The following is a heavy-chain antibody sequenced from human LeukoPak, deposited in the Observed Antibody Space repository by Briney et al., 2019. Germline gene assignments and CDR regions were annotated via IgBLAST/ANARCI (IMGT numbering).Heavy chain of an antibody. CDR3: AKGGNSEYSSSSY. D-gene: IGHD6-6*01. Sequence: SETLSLTCTVSGGSISSYYWNWIRQPAGKGLEWIGHIHTSRSTNYNPSLKSRVTTSVDTSKNQFSLKLSSVTAADTAVYYCAKGGNSEYSSSSYWGQGTLVTVSS. J-gene: IGHJ4*02. V-gene: IGHV4-4*07. CDR1: GGSISSYY. CDR2: IHTSRST.